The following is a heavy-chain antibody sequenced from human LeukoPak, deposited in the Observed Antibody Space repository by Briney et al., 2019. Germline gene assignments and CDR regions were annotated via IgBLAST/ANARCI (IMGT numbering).Heavy chain of an antibody. V-gene: IGHV3-30*18. CDR1: GFTFSSYG. CDR3: AKEDTWYSSSSVAMNY. Sequence: GESLRLSCAASGFTFSSYGMHWVRQAPGKGLEWVAVISYDGSNKYYADSVKGRFTISRDNSKNTLYLQMNSLRAEDTAVYYCAKEDTWYSSSSVAMNYWGQGTLVTVSS. CDR2: ISYDGSNK. J-gene: IGHJ4*02. D-gene: IGHD6-6*01.